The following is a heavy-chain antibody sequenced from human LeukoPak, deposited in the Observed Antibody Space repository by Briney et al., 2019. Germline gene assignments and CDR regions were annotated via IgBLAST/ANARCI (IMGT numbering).Heavy chain of an antibody. V-gene: IGHV3-74*01. Sequence: GGSLRLSCAASGFTLSTYWMHWVRQAPGKGLVWVSRINPDGSTTTYADSVEGRFTISRDNAKNTLYLQMSSLRAEDTAVYYCAKDLNWGGRWGQGTLVTVSS. J-gene: IGHJ4*02. CDR3: AKDLNWGGR. CDR1: GFTLSTYW. CDR2: INPDGSTT. D-gene: IGHD7-27*01.